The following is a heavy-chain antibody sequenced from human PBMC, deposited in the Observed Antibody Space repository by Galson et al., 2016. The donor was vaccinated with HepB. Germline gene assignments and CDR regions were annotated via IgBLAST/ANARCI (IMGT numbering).Heavy chain of an antibody. V-gene: IGHV3-23*01. Sequence: SLRLSCAASGFSFDDYAMSWVRQAPGKGLEWVASLSGMGGSPHYLDTVKGRFTISRVNSKNTLYLQMQSMRAEDTAVYYCVKCRDKDFWSGYFCGMDVWGQGTTVTLSS. D-gene: IGHD3-3*01. CDR3: VKCRDKDFWSGYFCGMDV. J-gene: IGHJ6*02. CDR1: GFSFDDYA. CDR2: LSGMGGSP.